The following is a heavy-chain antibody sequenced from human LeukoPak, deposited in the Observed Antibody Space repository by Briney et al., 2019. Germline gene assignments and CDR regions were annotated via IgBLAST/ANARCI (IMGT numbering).Heavy chain of an antibody. V-gene: IGHV3-23*01. CDR2: ISGSGGST. J-gene: IGHJ4*02. D-gene: IGHD3-10*01. CDR1: GFTFSSYA. CDR3: AKGAGQYYYGSENYFDY. Sequence: GGSLRLSCAASGFTFSSYAMSWVRQAPGKGLEWVSAISGSGGSTYYADSVKGRFTISRDSSKNTLYLQMNSLRAEDTAVYYCAKGAGQYYYGSENYFDYWGQGTLVTVSS.